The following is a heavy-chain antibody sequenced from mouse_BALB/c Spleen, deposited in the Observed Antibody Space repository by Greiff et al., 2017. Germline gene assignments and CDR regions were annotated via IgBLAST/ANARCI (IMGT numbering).Heavy chain of an antibody. Sequence: EVQRVESGGGLVQPGGSRKLSCAASGFTFSSFGMHWVRQAPEKGLEWVAYISSGSSTIYYADTVKGRFTISRDNPKNTLFLQMTSLRSEDTAMYYCARRLRLYAMDYWGQGTSVTVSS. D-gene: IGHD1-2*01. J-gene: IGHJ4*01. CDR2: ISSGSSTI. CDR1: GFTFSSFG. V-gene: IGHV5-17*02. CDR3: ARRLRLYAMDY.